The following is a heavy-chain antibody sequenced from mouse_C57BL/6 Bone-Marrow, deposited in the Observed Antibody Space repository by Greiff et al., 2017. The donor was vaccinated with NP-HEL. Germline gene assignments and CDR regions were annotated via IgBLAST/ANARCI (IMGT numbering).Heavy chain of an antibody. V-gene: IGHV1-52*01. Sequence: QVQLQQPGAELVRPGSSVKLSCKASGYTFTSYWMHWVKQRPIQGLEWIGNIDPSDSETHYNQKFKDKATLTVAKSSSTAYMQLSSLTSEDSAVYYCAGYYYGSIWYFDVWGTGTTVTVSS. CDR3: AGYYYGSIWYFDV. D-gene: IGHD1-1*01. CDR2: IDPSDSET. J-gene: IGHJ1*03. CDR1: GYTFTSYW.